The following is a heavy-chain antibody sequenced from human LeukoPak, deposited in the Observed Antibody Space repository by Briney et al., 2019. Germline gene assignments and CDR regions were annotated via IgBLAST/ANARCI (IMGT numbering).Heavy chain of an antibody. CDR3: ARVTAYYYDSSGYYADAFDI. D-gene: IGHD3-22*01. Sequence: SETLSLTCTVSGGSISSGDYYWSWIRQPPGKGLEWIGYIYYSGSTYYNPSLKSRVTISVDTSKNQFSLKLSSVTAADTAVYYCARVTAYYYDSSGYYADAFDIWGQGTMVTVSS. V-gene: IGHV4-30-4*01. CDR1: GGSISSGDYY. CDR2: IYYSGST. J-gene: IGHJ3*02.